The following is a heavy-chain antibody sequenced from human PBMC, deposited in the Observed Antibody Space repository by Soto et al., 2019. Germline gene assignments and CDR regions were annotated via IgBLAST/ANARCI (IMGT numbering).Heavy chain of an antibody. D-gene: IGHD3-10*01. CDR1: GGSISSGGSY. J-gene: IGHJ6*02. V-gene: IGHV4-31*02. CDR2: IYYSANT. Sequence: QVQLQESGPGLVKPSQTLSLTCSVSGGSISSGGSYWSWIRQPPGKGLEWIGYIYYSANTHYNPSLKGRVSISADTSKNQFSLNLSSVTAADTAVYYCARSGGNSYYYGMDVWGQGTTVTVSS. CDR3: ARSGGNSYYYGMDV.